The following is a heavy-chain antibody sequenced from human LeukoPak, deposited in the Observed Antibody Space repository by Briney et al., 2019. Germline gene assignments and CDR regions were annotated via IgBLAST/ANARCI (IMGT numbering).Heavy chain of an antibody. J-gene: IGHJ4*02. CDR1: GFTFSSYA. CDR2: ISYDGSNK. Sequence: AGGSLRLSCAASGFTFSSYAMHWVRQAPGKGLEWVAAISYDGSNKYYADSVKGRFTISRDNSKNTLYLQMNSLRAEDTAVYYRARSQWHYWGQGTLVTVSS. D-gene: IGHD6-19*01. V-gene: IGHV3-30*04. CDR3: ARSQWHY.